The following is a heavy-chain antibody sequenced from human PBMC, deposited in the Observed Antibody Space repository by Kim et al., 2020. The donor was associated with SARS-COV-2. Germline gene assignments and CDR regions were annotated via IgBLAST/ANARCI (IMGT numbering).Heavy chain of an antibody. V-gene: IGHV3-33*05. CDR1: GFTFSSYG. J-gene: IGHJ6*01. CDR3: ARDAENSSVLGYYYYGM. Sequence: GGSLRLSGAASGFTFSSYGMHWVRQAPGKGLEWVAVISYDGSNKYYADSVKGRFTISRDNSKNTLYLQMNSLRAEDTAVYYCARDAENSSVLGYYYYGM. CDR2: ISYDGSNK. D-gene: IGHD6-6*01.